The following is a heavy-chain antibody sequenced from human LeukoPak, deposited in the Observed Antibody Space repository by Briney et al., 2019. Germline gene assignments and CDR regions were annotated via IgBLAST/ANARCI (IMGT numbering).Heavy chain of an antibody. J-gene: IGHJ4*02. D-gene: IGHD2-15*01. CDR1: GFTFSSYE. V-gene: IGHV3-48*03. CDR3: AKGVGYCSGGSCQQFDY. CDR2: ISSSGSTI. Sequence: PGGSLRLSCAASGFTFSSYEMNWVRLAPGKGLEWVSYISSSGSTIYYADSVKGRITISRDNSKNTLYLQMNSLRAEDTAVYYCAKGVGYCSGGSCQQFDYWGQGTLVTVSS.